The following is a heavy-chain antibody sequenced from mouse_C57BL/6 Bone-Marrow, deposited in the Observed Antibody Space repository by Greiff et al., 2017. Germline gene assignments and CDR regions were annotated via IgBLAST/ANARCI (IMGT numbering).Heavy chain of an antibody. V-gene: IGHV1-72*01. Sequence: VKLMESGAELVKPGASVKLSCKASGYTFTSYWMHWVKQRPGRGLEWIGRIDPNSGGTKYNEKFKSKATLTVDKPSSTAYMQLSSLTSEDSAVYYCARSTKRLRGYYFDYWGQGTTLTVSS. D-gene: IGHD2-2*01. CDR1: GYTFTSYW. CDR3: ARSTKRLRGYYFDY. CDR2: IDPNSGGT. J-gene: IGHJ2*01.